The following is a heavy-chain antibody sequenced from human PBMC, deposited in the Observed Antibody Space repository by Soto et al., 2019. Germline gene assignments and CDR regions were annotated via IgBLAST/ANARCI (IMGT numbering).Heavy chain of an antibody. CDR3: ARESQVVPAAGIGGHSYMDV. CDR2: TYYRSKWYN. CDR1: GDSVSSNSAA. D-gene: IGHD2-2*01. Sequence: SQTLSLTCAISGDSVSSNSAAWNWIRQSPSRGLEWLGRTYYRSKWYNDYAVSVKSRITINPDTSKNQFSLQLNSVTPEDTAVYYCARESQVVPAAGIGGHSYMDVWGKGTTVTVSS. J-gene: IGHJ6*03. V-gene: IGHV6-1*01.